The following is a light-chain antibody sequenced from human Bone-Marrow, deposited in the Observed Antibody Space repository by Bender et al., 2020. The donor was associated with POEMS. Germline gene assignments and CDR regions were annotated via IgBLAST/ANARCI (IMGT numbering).Light chain of an antibody. J-gene: IGLJ3*02. CDR2: EVT. CDR1: STDVGKDDL. CDR3: STWDDRLNAWL. Sequence: QSALTQPASVSASPGQSITISCSGSSTDVGKDDLVSWYQQHPGKAPKLILYEVTKRPSGVSNRFSASKSGSSASLAISGLQSEDAADYYCSTWDDRLNAWLFGGGTKLTVL. V-gene: IGLV2-23*02.